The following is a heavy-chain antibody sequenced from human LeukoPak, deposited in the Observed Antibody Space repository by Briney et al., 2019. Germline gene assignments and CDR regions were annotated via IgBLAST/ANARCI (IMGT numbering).Heavy chain of an antibody. D-gene: IGHD6-13*01. Sequence: SLRLSCAASRFTFGDFAMHWVRQAPGKGLEWVSGISWNSGSIGYADSVKDRFTISRDNAKNSVYLQMNSLRVEDTAVFYCARAGGSSWADYWGQGTLVTVSS. CDR1: RFTFGDFA. CDR3: ARAGGSSWADY. V-gene: IGHV3-9*01. CDR2: ISWNSGSI. J-gene: IGHJ4*02.